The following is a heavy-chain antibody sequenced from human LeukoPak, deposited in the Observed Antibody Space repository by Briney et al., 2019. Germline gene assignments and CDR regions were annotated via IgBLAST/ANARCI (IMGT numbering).Heavy chain of an antibody. D-gene: IGHD6-19*01. CDR1: GDSVPSNSAA. Sequence: SQTLSLTCAISGDSVPSNSAAWNWIRQSPSRGLEWLGRTYYRSKWYNDYAVSVKSRITINPDTSKNQFSLQLNSVTPEDTAVYYCARDRGFGSGWSYNWFDPWGQGTLVTVSS. CDR3: ARDRGFGSGWSYNWFDP. V-gene: IGHV6-1*01. CDR2: TYYRSKWYN. J-gene: IGHJ5*02.